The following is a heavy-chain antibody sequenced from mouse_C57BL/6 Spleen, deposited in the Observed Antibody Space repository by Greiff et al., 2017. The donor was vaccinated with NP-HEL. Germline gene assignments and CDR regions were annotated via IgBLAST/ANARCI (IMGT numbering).Heavy chain of an antibody. D-gene: IGHD2-3*01. CDR1: GYAFSSSW. V-gene: IGHV1-82*01. CDR3: GRSEGYYVDYAMAY. J-gene: IGHJ4*01. Sequence: VQLQQSGPELVKPGASVKISCKASGYAFSSSWMNWVKQRPGKGLEWIGRIYPGDGDTNYNGKFKGKATLTADKSSSTAYMQLSSLTSDDSAVFYCGRSEGYYVDYAMAYWGQGTLVTVSS. CDR2: IYPGDGDT.